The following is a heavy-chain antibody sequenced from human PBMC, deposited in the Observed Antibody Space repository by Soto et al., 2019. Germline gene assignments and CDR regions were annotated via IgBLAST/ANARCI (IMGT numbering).Heavy chain of an antibody. CDR1: GLSVSNDV. CDR2: RWCHERDG. D-gene: IGHD1-26*01. V-gene: IGHV3-33*01. CDR3: AREQGGQSGNFVFDH. J-gene: IGHJ4*02. Sequence: SLRLSCAASGLSVSNDVLPRVRQDPVKGLERVADRWCHERDGFYPDAVKGRFTISRANSKNTRLLQMNSLRAGDTAVYYCAREQGGQSGNFVFDHWGQGALVTVSS.